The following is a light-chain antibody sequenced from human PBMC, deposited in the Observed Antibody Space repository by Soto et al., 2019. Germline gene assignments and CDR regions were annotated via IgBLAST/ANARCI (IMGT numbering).Light chain of an antibody. V-gene: IGKV3-11*01. CDR1: QSVSSY. J-gene: IGKJ5*01. CDR3: QQRSNWLSIT. Sequence: ENVLTQSPATLSLSPGERATLSCRASQSVSSYLAWYQQQPGQAPRLLIYDASNRATGIPARFSGSGSGTDFTLTISSLEPEDFAVYYCQQRSNWLSITSGQGTRREIK. CDR2: DAS.